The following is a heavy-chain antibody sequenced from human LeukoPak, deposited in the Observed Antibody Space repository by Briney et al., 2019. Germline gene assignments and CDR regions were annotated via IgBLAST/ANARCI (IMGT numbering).Heavy chain of an antibody. D-gene: IGHD1-26*01. V-gene: IGHV3-13*01. J-gene: IGHJ3*02. CDR1: GFTFSSYD. Sequence: GGSLRLSCAASGFTFSSYDMHWVRQATGKGLEWVSAIGTAGDAYYPGSVKGRFTISRDNSKNTLYLQMNSLRAEDTAVYYCAKDRGGVGATGAFDIWGQGTMVTVSS. CDR3: AKDRGGVGATGAFDI. CDR2: IGTAGDA.